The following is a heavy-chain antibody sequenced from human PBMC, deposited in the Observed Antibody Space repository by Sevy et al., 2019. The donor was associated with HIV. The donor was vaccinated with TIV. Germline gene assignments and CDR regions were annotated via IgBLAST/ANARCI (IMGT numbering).Heavy chain of an antibody. J-gene: IGHJ4*02. CDR1: GGSISSYY. D-gene: IGHD3-22*01. Sequence: SETLSLTCTVSGGSISSYYWSWIRQPPGKGLEWIGYIYYSGSTNYNPSLKSRVTISVDTSKNQFSLKLSSVTAADTAVYYCARSKLGTYYYEISGYYGEFDYWGQGTLVTVSS. CDR2: IYYSGST. CDR3: ARSKLGTYYYEISGYYGEFDY. V-gene: IGHV4-59*01.